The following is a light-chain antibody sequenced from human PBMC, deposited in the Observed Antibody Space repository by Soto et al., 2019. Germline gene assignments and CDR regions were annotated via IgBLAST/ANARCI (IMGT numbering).Light chain of an antibody. CDR3: QQYGSSGT. V-gene: IGKV3-20*01. J-gene: IGKJ1*01. CDR1: QSVSSNF. CDR2: GPS. Sequence: EIVLSQSPGTLSLSPGERATLSCKTSQSVSSNFLAWYQQKPGQAPRLLIYGPSSRATGIPDRFSGSGSGTDFTLTISRLEPEDFAVFYCQQYGSSGTFGQGTKVDI.